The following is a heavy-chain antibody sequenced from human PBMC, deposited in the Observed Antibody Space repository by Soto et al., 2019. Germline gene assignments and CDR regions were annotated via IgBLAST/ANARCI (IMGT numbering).Heavy chain of an antibody. CDR1: GYTFTSYA. V-gene: IGHV1-3*01. Sequence: ASVKVSCKASGYTFTSYAVHWVRQAPGQRLEWMGWINAGNANTKYSQKFQGRVTITRDTSASTAYIELSSLRSEDTAVYYCARVDSYNWFDPWGQGTLVTVSS. D-gene: IGHD3-22*01. CDR3: ARVDSYNWFDP. CDR2: INAGNANT. J-gene: IGHJ5*02.